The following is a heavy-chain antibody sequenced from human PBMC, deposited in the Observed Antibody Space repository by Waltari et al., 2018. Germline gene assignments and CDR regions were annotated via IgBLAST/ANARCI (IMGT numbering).Heavy chain of an antibody. V-gene: IGHV1-69*08. CDR3: AREGAGMDV. J-gene: IGHJ6*02. CDR2: IIPSFGTA. CDR1: GGTFSSYA. Sequence: QVQLVQSGAEVKKPGSSVKDSCKASGGTFSSYAISWVRQAPGHGREWMGRIIPSFGTANDAQKFQGRVTITADKSKSTADMELSSLRSEDTAVYYCAREGAGMDVWGQGTTVTVSS.